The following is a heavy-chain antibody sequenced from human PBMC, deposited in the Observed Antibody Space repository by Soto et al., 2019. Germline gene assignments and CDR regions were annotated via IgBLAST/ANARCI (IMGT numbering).Heavy chain of an antibody. D-gene: IGHD5-18*01. CDR1: GYSFAAYW. J-gene: IGHJ4*02. CDR2: IDPDDSYT. Sequence: GASLKLSCKGSGYSFAAYWITWVRQMPGKGLEWMGRIDPDDSYTNYSPSFQGHVTISVDKSISTAYLHLSSLKASDTAMYYCAKHLPYSYGKLNYWGQGTLVTVSS. V-gene: IGHV5-10-1*01. CDR3: AKHLPYSYGKLNY.